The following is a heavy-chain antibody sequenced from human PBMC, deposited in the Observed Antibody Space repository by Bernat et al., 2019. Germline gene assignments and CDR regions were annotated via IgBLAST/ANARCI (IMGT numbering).Heavy chain of an antibody. Sequence: VQLVESGGGVVQPGRSLRLSCAASGFTFSSYGMHWVRQTPEKGLEWISYISGSTGATYYADSVQGRFSISRDNGKNSVFLQMNSLRAEDTALYHCVRGHFANWGQGTLVTVSS. CDR2: ISGSTGAT. CDR1: GFTFSSYG. CDR3: VRGHFAN. V-gene: IGHV3-48*01. J-gene: IGHJ4*02.